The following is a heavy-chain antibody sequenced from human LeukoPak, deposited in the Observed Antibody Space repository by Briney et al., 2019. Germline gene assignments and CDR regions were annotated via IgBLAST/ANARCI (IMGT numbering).Heavy chain of an antibody. CDR3: AREYNWNWFDP. Sequence: PGGSLSLSCAASGFPFSSYAMHWVRQAPGKGLEWVAVISYDGSYKYYADSVKGRFTISRDNSKNTLYLQMNSLRAEDTAVYYCAREYNWNWFDPWGQGTLVTVSS. CDR1: GFPFSSYA. V-gene: IGHV3-30*04. D-gene: IGHD1-20*01. J-gene: IGHJ5*02. CDR2: ISYDGSYK.